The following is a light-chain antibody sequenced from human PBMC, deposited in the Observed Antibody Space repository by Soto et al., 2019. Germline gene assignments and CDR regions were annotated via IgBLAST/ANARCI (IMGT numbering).Light chain of an antibody. CDR3: QQHNSWPPV. J-gene: IGKJ2*01. Sequence: EIVMTQSPATLSVSPGERATLSCRASQSVNSHLAWYQQKPGHSPRLLIYGASTRVTGIPARFSGSGSGTEFTLTISSLQSEDFAIYYCQQHNSWPPVFGQGNKLEIK. CDR2: GAS. V-gene: IGKV3-15*01. CDR1: QSVNSH.